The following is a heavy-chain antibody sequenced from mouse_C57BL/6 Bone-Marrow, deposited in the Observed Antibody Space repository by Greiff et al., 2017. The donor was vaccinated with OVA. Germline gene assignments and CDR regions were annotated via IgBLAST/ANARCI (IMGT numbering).Heavy chain of an antibody. CDR2: ISSGSSTI. CDR3: ARSMGTGAWFAY. Sequence: EVKLMESGGGLVKPGGSLKLSCAASGFTFSDYGMHWVRQAPEKGLEWVAYISSGSSTIYYADTVKGRFTISRDNAKNTLFLQMTSLRSEDTAMYYCARSMGTGAWFAYWGQGTLVTVSA. V-gene: IGHV5-17*01. J-gene: IGHJ3*01. D-gene: IGHD4-1*01. CDR1: GFTFSDYG.